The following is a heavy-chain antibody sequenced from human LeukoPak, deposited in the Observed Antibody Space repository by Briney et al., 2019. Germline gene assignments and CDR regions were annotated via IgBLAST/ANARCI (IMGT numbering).Heavy chain of an antibody. V-gene: IGHV4-39*07. D-gene: IGHD3-10*01. CDR1: GGSISSSSYY. J-gene: IGHJ4*02. CDR3: ARGKYYYGSGSLYFDY. CDR2: IYYSVST. Sequence: SETLSLTCTVSGGSISSSSYYWGWIRQPPGKGLEWIGSIYYSVSTYDNPSLKSRVTISVDTSKNQFSLKLSSVTAADTAVYYCARGKYYYGSGSLYFDYWGQGTLVTVSS.